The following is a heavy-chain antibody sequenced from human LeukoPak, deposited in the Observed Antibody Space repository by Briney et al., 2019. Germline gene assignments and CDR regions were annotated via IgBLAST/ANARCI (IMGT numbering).Heavy chain of an antibody. V-gene: IGHV4-31*03. J-gene: IGHJ4*02. CDR1: GGSISSSSYY. Sequence: SETLSLTCTVSGGSISSSSYYWGWIRQHPGKGLEWIGYIYYSGSTYYNPSLKSRVTISVDTSKNQFSLKLSSVTAADTAVYYCARSPRILWFGELLHYFDYWGQGTLVTVSS. CDR2: IYYSGST. D-gene: IGHD3-10*01. CDR3: ARSPRILWFGELLHYFDY.